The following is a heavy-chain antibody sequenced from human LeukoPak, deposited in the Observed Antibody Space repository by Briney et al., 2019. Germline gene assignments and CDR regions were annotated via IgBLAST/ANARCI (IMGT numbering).Heavy chain of an antibody. CDR3: ARGRRGWFGELLDPTCFDY. Sequence: SETLTLTCAVYGLSFSGYYWSWIRQPPGKGLEWVGEINHSGSNNYNPSFKSRGTMSVVTSKSQFSLKLSSVTAADTAVDYCARGRRGWFGELLDPTCFDYWGQGTLVTVSS. D-gene: IGHD3-10*01. J-gene: IGHJ4*02. CDR2: INHSGSN. CDR1: GLSFSGYY. V-gene: IGHV4-34*01.